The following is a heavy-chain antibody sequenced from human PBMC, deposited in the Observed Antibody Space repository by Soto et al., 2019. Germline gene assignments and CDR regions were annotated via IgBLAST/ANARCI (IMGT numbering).Heavy chain of an antibody. CDR3: ARDLYGDYYVWFDP. CDR1: GFTFSSYS. V-gene: IGHV3-21*01. D-gene: IGHD4-17*01. CDR2: ISSSSSYI. J-gene: IGHJ5*02. Sequence: GGSLRLSCAASGFTFSSYSMNWVRQAPGKGLEWVSSISSSSSYIYYADSVKGRFTISRDNAKNSLYLQMNSLRAEDTAVYYCARDLYGDYYVWFDPWGQGTLVTSPQ.